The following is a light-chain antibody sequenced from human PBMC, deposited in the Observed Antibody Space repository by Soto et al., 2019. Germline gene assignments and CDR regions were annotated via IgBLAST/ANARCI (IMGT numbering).Light chain of an antibody. J-gene: IGKJ5*01. CDR1: QSVSSY. Sequence: EIVLTQSPTTLSLSPGERATLSCRASQSVSSYLAWYQQKPGQAPRLLIYDASTRATGIPARFSGSGSGTDFTLTITSLEPEDFAVYYCQQRHMWPITFGQGTRLENK. CDR2: DAS. CDR3: QQRHMWPIT. V-gene: IGKV3-11*01.